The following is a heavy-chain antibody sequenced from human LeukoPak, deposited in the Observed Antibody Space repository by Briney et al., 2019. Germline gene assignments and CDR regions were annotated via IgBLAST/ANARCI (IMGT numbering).Heavy chain of an antibody. Sequence: PSETLPLTCTVSGGSISSYYWNWIRQPPGKGLEWIGYIYYSGSTNYNPSLKSRVTISVDTSKNQFSLKLTSVTAADTAIYYCARVGGMLTINNEAFDIWGQGTVVTVS. CDR1: GGSISSYY. D-gene: IGHD5-24*01. V-gene: IGHV4-59*01. CDR2: IYYSGST. J-gene: IGHJ3*02. CDR3: ARVGGMLTINNEAFDI.